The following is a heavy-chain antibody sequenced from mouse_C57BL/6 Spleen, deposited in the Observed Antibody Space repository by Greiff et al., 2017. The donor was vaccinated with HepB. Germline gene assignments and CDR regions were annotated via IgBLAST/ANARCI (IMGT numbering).Heavy chain of an antibody. CDR1: GYSFTGYF. Sequence: VQLQQSGPELVKPGDSVKISCKASGYSFTGYFMNWVIQSHGKSLEWIGRINPYNGDTFDNQKFKGKATLTVDKSSSTAHMELRSLKSEDSAVYYCARGLGFDVWGTGTTVTVSS. CDR3: ARGLGFDV. D-gene: IGHD3-1*01. CDR2: INPYNGDT. V-gene: IGHV1-20*01. J-gene: IGHJ1*03.